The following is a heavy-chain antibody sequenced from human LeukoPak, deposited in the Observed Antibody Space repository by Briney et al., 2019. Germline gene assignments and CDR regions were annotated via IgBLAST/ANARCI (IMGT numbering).Heavy chain of an antibody. J-gene: IGHJ6*04. CDR3: ARGGYCSTSSCSYGMDV. CDR1: GYTFTNYY. Sequence: ASGKVSCKASGYTFTNYYIHWVRQAPGQGLEWLGWINPATGGTNYAQKFQGRVTMTRDTSITTAYMALSRLTSDETAVYFCARGGYCSTSSCSYGMDVWGKGTTVTVSS. CDR2: INPATGGT. V-gene: IGHV1-2*02. D-gene: IGHD2-15*01.